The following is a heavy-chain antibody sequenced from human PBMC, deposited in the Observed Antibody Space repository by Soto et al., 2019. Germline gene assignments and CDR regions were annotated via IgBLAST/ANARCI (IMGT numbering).Heavy chain of an antibody. J-gene: IGHJ4*02. V-gene: IGHV3-30-3*01. CDR2: ISYDGSNK. CDR1: GFTFSSYA. Sequence: GGSLRLSCAASGFTFSSYAMHWVRQAPGKGLEWVAVISYDGSNKYYADSVKGRFTISRDNSKNTLYLQMNSLRAEDTAVYYCARDPLWFGEFNPVYFDYWGQGTLVTVSS. D-gene: IGHD3-10*01. CDR3: ARDPLWFGEFNPVYFDY.